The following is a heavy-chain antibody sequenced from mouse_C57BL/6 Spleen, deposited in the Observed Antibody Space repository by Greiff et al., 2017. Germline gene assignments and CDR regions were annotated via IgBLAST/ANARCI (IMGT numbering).Heavy chain of an antibody. V-gene: IGHV1-19*01. CDR2: INPYNGGT. D-gene: IGHD4-1*01. CDR1: GYTFTDYY. Sequence: EVQLQQSGPVLVKPGASVKMSCKASGYTFTDYYMNWVKQSHGKSLEWIEVINPYNGGTSYNQKFKGKATLTVDKSSSTAYMELNSLTSEDSAVYYCAREATGTWGDYWGQGTTLTVSS. CDR3: AREATGTWGDY. J-gene: IGHJ2*01.